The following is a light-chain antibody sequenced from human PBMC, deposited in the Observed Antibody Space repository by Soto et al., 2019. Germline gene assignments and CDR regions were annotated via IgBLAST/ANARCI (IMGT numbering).Light chain of an antibody. CDR2: AIS. CDR1: SSDVGGYNH. J-gene: IGLJ2*01. Sequence: QSALTQPASVSGSPGQSITISCTGTSSDVGGYNHVSWYQHSPGKAPKLILFAISDRPSGVSHRFSGSKSGNTASLTISGLQADDEADYYCCSYTSLSTVVFGGGTKLTVL. CDR3: CSYTSLSTVV. V-gene: IGLV2-14*01.